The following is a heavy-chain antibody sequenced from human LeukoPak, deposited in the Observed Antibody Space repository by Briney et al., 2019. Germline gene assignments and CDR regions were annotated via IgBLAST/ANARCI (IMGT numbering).Heavy chain of an antibody. V-gene: IGHV1-18*01. Sequence: ASVKVSCKASGYTFTSYGISWVRQAPGQGLEWMGWISAYNGNTNYAQKLQGRVTMTTDTSTSTAYMELRSLRSDDTAVYYCARDPHYYDSSGYLVPHMDYWGQGTLVTVSS. CDR2: ISAYNGNT. J-gene: IGHJ4*02. CDR1: GYTFTSYG. D-gene: IGHD3-22*01. CDR3: ARDPHYYDSSGYLVPHMDY.